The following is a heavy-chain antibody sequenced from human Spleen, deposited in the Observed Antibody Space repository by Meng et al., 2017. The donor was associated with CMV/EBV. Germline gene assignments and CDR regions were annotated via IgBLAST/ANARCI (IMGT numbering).Heavy chain of an antibody. D-gene: IGHD2-2*01. V-gene: IGHV3-30*02. CDR1: GFTFSSYG. CDR3: ARGGVPAALYDYYYYYGMDV. CDR2: IRYDGSNK. J-gene: IGHJ6*02. Sequence: GESLKISCAASGFTFSSYGMHWVRQAPGKGLEWVAFIRYDGSNKYYADSVKGRFTISRDNSKNSLYLQMNSLRAEDTAVYYCARGGVPAALYDYYYYYGMDVWGQGTTVTVSS.